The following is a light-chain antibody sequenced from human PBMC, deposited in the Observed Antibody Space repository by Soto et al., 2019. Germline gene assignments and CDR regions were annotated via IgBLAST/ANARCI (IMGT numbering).Light chain of an antibody. Sequence: DIPMTQSPSSLSASVGDRVTITCRASQSISSYLNWYQQKPGKAPKLLIYAASSLQSGVPSRFSGSGPGTDFTLTISSLQPEDFATYYCQQSYSTSITFGPGTKVDIK. V-gene: IGKV1-39*01. CDR1: QSISSY. J-gene: IGKJ3*01. CDR2: AAS. CDR3: QQSYSTSIT.